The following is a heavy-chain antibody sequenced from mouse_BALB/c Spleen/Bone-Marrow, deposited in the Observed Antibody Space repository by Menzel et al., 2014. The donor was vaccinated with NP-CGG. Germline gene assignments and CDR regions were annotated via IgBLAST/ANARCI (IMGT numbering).Heavy chain of an antibody. CDR2: IDPYYGGT. D-gene: IGHD3-3*01. CDR3: ARVGDNRHFDV. CDR1: GYSFTGYN. J-gene: IGHJ1*01. V-gene: IGHV1-39*01. Sequence: EVHLVESGPELEKPGASVKISCKASGYSFTGYNMNWVKQSNGKSLERIGNIDPYYGGTTYNQKFKGKATLTVGKSSSTAYMQLKSLTSEDSAVYYCARVGDNRHFDVWGAGTTVTVSS.